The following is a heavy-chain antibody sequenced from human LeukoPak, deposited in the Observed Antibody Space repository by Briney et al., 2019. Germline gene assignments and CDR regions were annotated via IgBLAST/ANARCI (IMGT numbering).Heavy chain of an antibody. V-gene: IGHV1-69*13. Sequence: EASVKVSCKASGGTFSSYAISWVRQAPGQGLEWMGGIIPIFGTANYAQKFQGRVTITADESTSTAYLELSSLRSEDTAVYYCAREPLYDPGRLVHYYYMDVWGKGTTVTVSS. J-gene: IGHJ6*03. CDR1: GGTFSSYA. CDR2: IIPIFGTA. D-gene: IGHD3-10*01. CDR3: AREPLYDPGRLVHYYYMDV.